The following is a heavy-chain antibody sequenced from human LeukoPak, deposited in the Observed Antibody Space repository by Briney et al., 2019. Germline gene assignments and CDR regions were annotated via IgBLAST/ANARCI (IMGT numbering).Heavy chain of an antibody. J-gene: IGHJ4*02. D-gene: IGHD3-10*01. CDR2: IYYSGST. V-gene: IGHV4-39*07. CDR1: GGSISSSSYY. Sequence: PSETLSLTCTVSGGSISSSSYYWGWIRQPPGKGLEWIGSIYYSGSTYYNPSLKSRVTISVDTSKNQFSLKLSSVTAADTAVYYCARRVHRRITMVRGVRIDYWGQGTLVTVSS. CDR3: ARRVHRRITMVRGVRIDY.